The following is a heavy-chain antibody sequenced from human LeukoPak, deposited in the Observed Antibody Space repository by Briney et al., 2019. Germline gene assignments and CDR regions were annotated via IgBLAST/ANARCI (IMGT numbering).Heavy chain of an antibody. CDR1: GGSISSYY. V-gene: IGHV4-59*01. D-gene: IGHD2-2*01. CDR2: IYYSGST. CDR3: ARGAPGYCSRTTCPLDY. J-gene: IGHJ4*02. Sequence: SETLSLTCTVSGGSISSYYWSWIRQPPGKGLEWIGDIYYSGSTNYNPSLKSRVTISVDTSKNQFSLKLSSVTAADTAVYYCARGAPGYCSRTTCPLDYWGQGTLVTVSS.